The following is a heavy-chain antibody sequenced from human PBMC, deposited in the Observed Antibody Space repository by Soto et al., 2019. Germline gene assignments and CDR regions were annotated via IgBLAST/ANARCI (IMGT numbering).Heavy chain of an antibody. CDR2: IFSNVEK. D-gene: IGHD5-18*01. CDR3: AQIRGYSYFNYYNSMDV. V-gene: IGHV2-26*01. J-gene: IGHJ6*02. CDR1: GFSLSNARMG. Sequence: QVTLKESGPVLVKPTETLTLTCTVSGFSLSNARMGLSWIRPPPGEALEWLAHIFSNVEKSYSTSLKSRLTTSKETSKSQFVLTVTNMDPVDTTTYYCAQIRGYSYFNYYNSMDVWGQGTTVTVSS.